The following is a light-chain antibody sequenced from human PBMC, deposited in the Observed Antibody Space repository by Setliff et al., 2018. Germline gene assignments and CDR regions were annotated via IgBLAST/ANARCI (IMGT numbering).Light chain of an antibody. J-gene: IGLJ1*01. CDR3: SSYAGSNTPYV. V-gene: IGLV2-8*01. Sequence: QSVLTQPPSASGSPGQSVTISCTGTSSDVGGYNYVSWYQQHPGKAPKLMIYEVSKRPSGVPGRFSGSKSGNTASLTVSGLQAEDEADYYCSSYAGSNTPYVFGTGTKVTV. CDR2: EVS. CDR1: SSDVGGYNY.